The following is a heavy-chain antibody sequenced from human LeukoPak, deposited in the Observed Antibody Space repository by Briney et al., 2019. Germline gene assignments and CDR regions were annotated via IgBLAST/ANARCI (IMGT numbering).Heavy chain of an antibody. J-gene: IGHJ3*02. V-gene: IGHV3-48*02. CDR1: GFTFSSYS. Sequence: PPGGSLILSCAASGFTFSSYSMNWVRQAPGKGLEWVSYISSSSSTIYYADSVKGRFTISRDNVKNSLYLQMNSLRDEDTAVYYCARDRDYCSSTSCYSDAFDIWGQGTMVTVSS. CDR2: ISSSSSTI. D-gene: IGHD2-2*01. CDR3: ARDRDYCSSTSCYSDAFDI.